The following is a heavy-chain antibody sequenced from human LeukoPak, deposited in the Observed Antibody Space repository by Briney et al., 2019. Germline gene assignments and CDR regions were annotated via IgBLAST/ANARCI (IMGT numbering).Heavy chain of an antibody. J-gene: IGHJ4*02. CDR3: AREMRSPRGGFDY. D-gene: IGHD3-10*01. CDR2: MYYSGST. Sequence: PETPSLTCTLPSDSISSTSDYSGSIRQPPGIGLEWLGSMYYSGSTYYNPSLKSRVTISVDTSKSQFSLKLSSVTAADTAVYYCAREMRSPRGGFDYWDQGTLVTVSS. V-gene: IGHV4-39*07. CDR1: SDSISSTSDY.